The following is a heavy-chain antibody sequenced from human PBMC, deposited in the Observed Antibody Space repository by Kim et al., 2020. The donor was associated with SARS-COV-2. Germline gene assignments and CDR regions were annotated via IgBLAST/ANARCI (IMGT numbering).Heavy chain of an antibody. CDR2: INAGNGNT. V-gene: IGHV1-3*01. CDR1: GYTFTSYA. Sequence: ASVKVSCKASGYTFTSYAMHWVRQAPGQRLEWMGWINAGNGNTKYSQKFQGRVTITRDTSASTAYMELSSLRSEDTAVYYCARGFRIAAAVNFDYWGQGTLVTVSS. D-gene: IGHD6-13*01. CDR3: ARGFRIAAAVNFDY. J-gene: IGHJ4*02.